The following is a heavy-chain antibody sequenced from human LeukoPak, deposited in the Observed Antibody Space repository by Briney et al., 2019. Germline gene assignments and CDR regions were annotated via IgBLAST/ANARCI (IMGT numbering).Heavy chain of an antibody. D-gene: IGHD5-12*01. CDR3: ARVGYSGYDF. CDR1: GFTFNSHA. Sequence: GSLGILFAGPGFTFNSHALNRVPPAPGKGLEWVSSISSSSSYIYYADSVKGRFTISRDNAKNSLYLQMNSLRAEDTAVYYCARVGYSGYDFGGQGTLVTVSS. CDR2: ISSSSSYI. V-gene: IGHV3-21*01. J-gene: IGHJ4*02.